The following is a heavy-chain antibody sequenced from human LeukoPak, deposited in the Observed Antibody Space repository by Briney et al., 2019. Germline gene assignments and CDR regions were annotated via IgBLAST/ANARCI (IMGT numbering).Heavy chain of an antibody. J-gene: IGHJ4*02. CDR1: GYSLTTYY. Sequence: ASVKVSCKASGYSLTTYYIHWVRQAPGQGLEWIGIINPSSGSTSYAQKFQGRVIMTRDTSTSTVYMELRSLRSDDTAVYYCARDKTMVRGVFGYWGQGTLVTVSS. D-gene: IGHD3-10*01. V-gene: IGHV1-46*01. CDR3: ARDKTMVRGVFGY. CDR2: INPSSGST.